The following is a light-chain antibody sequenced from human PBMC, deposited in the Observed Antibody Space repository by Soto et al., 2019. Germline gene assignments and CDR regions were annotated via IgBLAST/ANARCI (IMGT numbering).Light chain of an antibody. CDR2: WAS. J-gene: IGKJ1*01. Sequence: DIVMTQSPDSLAVSLGERATINCKSSQSVLYSSNNKNYLAWYQQKPGQPPKLLIYWASTRESGVPDRFRGSGSGTDFTLTISSLQAEDVAVYYCQQYYSTPVTFGQGTKVDMK. CDR1: QSVLYSSNNKNY. CDR3: QQYYSTPVT. V-gene: IGKV4-1*01.